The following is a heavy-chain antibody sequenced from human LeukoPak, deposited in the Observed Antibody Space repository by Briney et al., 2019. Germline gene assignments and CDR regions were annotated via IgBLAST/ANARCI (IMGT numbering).Heavy chain of an antibody. Sequence: ASVKVSCKASGGTFSSYAISWVRQAPGQGLEWMGWINPNSGGTNYAQEFQGRVTMTRDTSISTAYMELSRLRSDDTAVYYCARVADTAMVDFDYWGQGTLVTVSS. D-gene: IGHD5-18*01. CDR2: INPNSGGT. CDR3: ARVADTAMVDFDY. J-gene: IGHJ4*02. V-gene: IGHV1-2*02. CDR1: GGTFSSYA.